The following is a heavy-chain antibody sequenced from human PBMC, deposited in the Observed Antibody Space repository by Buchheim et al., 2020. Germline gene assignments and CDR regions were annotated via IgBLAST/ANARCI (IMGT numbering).Heavy chain of an antibody. D-gene: IGHD3-9*01. V-gene: IGHV1-69*01. J-gene: IGHJ2*01. Sequence: QVQLVQSGAEVKKPGSSVKVSCKASGGTFSSYAISWVRQAPGQGLEWMGGIIPIFGTANYAQKFQGRVTITADQSTAHTFLELSSLRSEDTAVYYCATSPYYDILTGYLTGTYWYFDLWGRGTL. CDR1: GGTFSSYA. CDR3: ATSPYYDILTGYLTGTYWYFDL. CDR2: IIPIFGTA.